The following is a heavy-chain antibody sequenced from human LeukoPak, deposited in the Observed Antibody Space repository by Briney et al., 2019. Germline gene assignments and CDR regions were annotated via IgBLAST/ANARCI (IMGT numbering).Heavy chain of an antibody. J-gene: IGHJ6*02. Sequence: PGGSLRLSCAASGFTFSSYEMNWVRQAPGKGLEWVSYISSSGSTICYADSVKGRFTISRDNAKNSLYLQMNSLRAEGTAVYYCARERTVTLGGYYYYGMDVWGQGTTVTVSS. CDR3: ARERTVTLGGYYYYGMDV. V-gene: IGHV3-48*03. CDR1: GFTFSSYE. CDR2: ISSSGSTI. D-gene: IGHD4-17*01.